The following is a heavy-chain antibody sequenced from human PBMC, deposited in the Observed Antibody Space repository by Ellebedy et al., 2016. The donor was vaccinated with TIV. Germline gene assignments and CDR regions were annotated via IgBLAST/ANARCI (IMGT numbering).Heavy chain of an antibody. CDR1: GFPFSDRY. Sequence: GESLKISCAAFGFPFSDRYMDWVRQAPGKGLEWIGCSRNKANSYSTEYAASVRGRFIISRDDSKNSLYIQMTSLKTEDTAVYYCVGPGGSKFYHAFDFWGQGTMVTVSS. V-gene: IGHV3-72*01. J-gene: IGHJ3*01. CDR3: VGPGGSKFYHAFDF. CDR2: SRNKANSYST. D-gene: IGHD2-2*01.